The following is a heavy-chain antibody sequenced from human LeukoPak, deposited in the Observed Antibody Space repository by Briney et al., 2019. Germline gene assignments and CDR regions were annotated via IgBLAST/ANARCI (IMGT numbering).Heavy chain of an antibody. J-gene: IGHJ4*02. CDR2: IKHSGGST. D-gene: IGHD6-13*01. Sequence: ASVTVSCTASGDILNNYHIHWVRQAPGQGLEWMGIIKHSGGSTTYAQTLQGRLIMTRDTSTGTVNMELSSLTSEDTAVYYCARDFSWSVDYWGQGALVTVSS. CDR3: ARDFSWSVDY. CDR1: GDILNNYH. V-gene: IGHV1-46*02.